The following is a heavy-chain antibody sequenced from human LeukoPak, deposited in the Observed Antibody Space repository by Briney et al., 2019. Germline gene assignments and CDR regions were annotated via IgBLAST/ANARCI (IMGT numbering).Heavy chain of an antibody. D-gene: IGHD4-17*01. CDR1: GGTFSSYV. J-gene: IGHJ3*02. Sequence: SVKVSCKASGGTFSSYVISWVRQAPGQGLEWMGGIIPIFGTANCAQKLQGRVTISADESTSTASMELSSLRSEDTAVYYCARGPSDDYGDYNAFDIWGQGTMVTVSS. CDR2: IIPIFGTA. CDR3: ARGPSDDYGDYNAFDI. V-gene: IGHV1-69*13.